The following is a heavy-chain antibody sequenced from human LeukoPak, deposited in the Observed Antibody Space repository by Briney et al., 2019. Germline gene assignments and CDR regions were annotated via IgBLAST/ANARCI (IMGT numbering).Heavy chain of an antibody. Sequence: PGGSLRLSCEGSAFIFSGHWMNWVRQTPGKGLEWVASIKEDGSERQYVDSVKGRFSISRDNTKGSLFLQLNSLRAEDTAVYYCARGHSGSYSDYWGRGTLVTVSS. V-gene: IGHV3-7*03. CDR3: ARGHSGSYSDY. CDR1: AFIFSGHW. CDR2: IKEDGSER. J-gene: IGHJ4*02. D-gene: IGHD1-26*01.